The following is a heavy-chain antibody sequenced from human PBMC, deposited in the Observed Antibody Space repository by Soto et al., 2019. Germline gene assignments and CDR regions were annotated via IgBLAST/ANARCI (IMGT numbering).Heavy chain of an antibody. CDR1: GFTFSSYG. CDR3: ARDGGCGDGYAVGCNWFDP. D-gene: IGHD5-12*01. V-gene: IGHV3-33*01. Sequence: QVQLVESGGGVVQPGRSLRLSCAASGFTFSSYGMHWVRQAPGKGLEWVAVIWYDGSNKYYADSVKGRFTISRDNSKNSVYRQMNGLRAEDTDVYYCARDGGCGDGYAVGCNWFDPWGQGTLVTVSS. CDR2: IWYDGSNK. J-gene: IGHJ5*02.